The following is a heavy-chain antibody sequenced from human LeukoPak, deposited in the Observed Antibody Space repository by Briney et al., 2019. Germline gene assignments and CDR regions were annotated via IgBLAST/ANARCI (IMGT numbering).Heavy chain of an antibody. CDR3: ARLITGTTTAFDI. CDR2: VYTSGST. CDR1: GGSISGYY. D-gene: IGHD1-7*01. J-gene: IGHJ3*02. V-gene: IGHV4-4*07. Sequence: SETLSLACSVSGGSISGYYWTWIRQPAGKGLEWIGRVYTSGSTHYNPSLKTRLTMSVDTSKNQFSLKLSSVTAADTAVYYCARLITGTTTAFDIWGQGTMVTVSS.